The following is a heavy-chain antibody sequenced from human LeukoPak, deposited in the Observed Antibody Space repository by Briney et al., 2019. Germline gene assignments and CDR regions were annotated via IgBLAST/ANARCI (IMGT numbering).Heavy chain of an antibody. J-gene: IGHJ4*02. Sequence: ASVKVSCKASGYTFTDYYMHWVRQGPGQGLEWMGWINPNSGGTNYAQKFQGRVTMTRDTSISTAYMELSRLRSDDTAVYYCARCSSSTSCFYWGQGTLVTVSS. D-gene: IGHD2-2*01. CDR2: INPNSGGT. CDR3: ARCSSSTSCFY. CDR1: GYTFTDYY. V-gene: IGHV1-2*02.